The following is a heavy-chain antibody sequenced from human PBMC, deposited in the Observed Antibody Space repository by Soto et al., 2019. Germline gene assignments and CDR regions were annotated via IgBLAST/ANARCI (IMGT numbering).Heavy chain of an antibody. CDR2: MNPNSGNT. CDR3: ARGYYDSSGYYGADY. J-gene: IGHJ4*02. V-gene: IGHV1-8*01. Sequence: ASVKVSCKASGYTFTRYDINCVRQATGRGLEWMGWMNPNSGNTGFAQKFQGRVTTTRDTSISTAYMELSRLRSDDTAVYYCARGYYDSSGYYGADYWGQGTLVTVSS. CDR1: GYTFTRYD. D-gene: IGHD3-22*01.